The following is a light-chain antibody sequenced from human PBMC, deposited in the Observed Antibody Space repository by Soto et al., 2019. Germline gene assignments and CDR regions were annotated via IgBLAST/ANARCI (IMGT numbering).Light chain of an antibody. V-gene: IGKV4-1*01. J-gene: IGKJ4*01. Sequence: DIVMTQSPDSLAVSLGERATINCKSSQSVLYSSNNKNYLAWYQQKPGQPPKLLIYWASTRESGVPDRFSGSGSGTDFTLTISSLQAEDAAVYHCQQYYTPPLTFGGGTKVEIK. CDR2: WAS. CDR3: QQYYTPPLT. CDR1: QSVLYSSNNKNY.